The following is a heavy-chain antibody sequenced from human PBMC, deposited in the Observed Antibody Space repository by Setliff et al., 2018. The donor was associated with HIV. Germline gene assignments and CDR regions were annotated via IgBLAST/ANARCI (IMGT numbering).Heavy chain of an antibody. V-gene: IGHV3-9*01. CDR2: ISWNSDSI. CDR1: GFTFDDYA. Sequence: GGSLRLSCAASGFTFDDYAMHWVRQAPGKGLEWVSSISWNSDSIGYADSVKGRFTISRDNADRSLYLQMNSLRAEDTAVYYCVKDEEYIGVVSATMNMPGYYHYYYMDVWGKGSTVTVSS. CDR3: VKDEEYIGVVSATMNMPGYYHYYYMDV. J-gene: IGHJ6*03. D-gene: IGHD2-2*01.